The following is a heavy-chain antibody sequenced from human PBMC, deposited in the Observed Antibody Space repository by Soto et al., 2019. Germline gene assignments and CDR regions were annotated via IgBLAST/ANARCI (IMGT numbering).Heavy chain of an antibody. Sequence: QEQLVQSGAEVKKPGSSGKVSCKDSGGLFSSYAISWVRQAPGQGLEWMGGIIPIFGTTYYAQNFQDRVTITADESTNTAYMELNSLKSEDTAMYYCARGGSGYVWFNEYWGQGTLVTVSS. D-gene: IGHD3-22*01. CDR3: ARGGSGYVWFNEY. J-gene: IGHJ4*02. CDR2: IIPIFGTT. CDR1: GGLFSSYA. V-gene: IGHV1-69*01.